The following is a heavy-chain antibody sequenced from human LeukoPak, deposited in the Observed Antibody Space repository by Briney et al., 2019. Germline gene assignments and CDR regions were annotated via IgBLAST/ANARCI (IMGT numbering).Heavy chain of an antibody. V-gene: IGHV4-59*08. CDR2: IFYTGST. Sequence: SETLPLTCSVFGDSISGYYWSWIRQPPGKGLEWIAWIFYTGSTNYNPSLKSRVSISVDTSKNHLSLKLSSVTAADTAVYYCARGNSGNYYHYFDYWGQGTLVTVSS. CDR1: GDSISGYY. D-gene: IGHD1-26*01. J-gene: IGHJ4*02. CDR3: ARGNSGNYYHYFDY.